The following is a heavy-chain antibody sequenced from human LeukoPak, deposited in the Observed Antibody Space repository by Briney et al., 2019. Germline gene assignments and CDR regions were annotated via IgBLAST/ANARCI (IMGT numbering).Heavy chain of an antibody. CDR2: IYYSGST. J-gene: IGHJ4*02. D-gene: IGHD3-16*01. CDR1: GGSISSYY. Sequence: SETLSLTCTVSGGSISSYYWSWIRQPPGKGLEWIGYIYYSGSTNYNPSLKSRVTISVDTSKNQFSLKLSSVTAADTAVYYCARGPMGDYWGQGTLVTVSS. V-gene: IGHV4-59*12. CDR3: ARGPMGDY.